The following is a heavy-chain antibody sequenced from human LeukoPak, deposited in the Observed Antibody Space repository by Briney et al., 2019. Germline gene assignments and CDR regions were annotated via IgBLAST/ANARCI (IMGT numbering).Heavy chain of an antibody. CDR1: GGSISSYY. J-gene: IGHJ3*02. CDR3: AREGSYSSSWYAFDI. D-gene: IGHD6-13*01. Sequence: ETLSLTCTVSGGSISSYYWSWIRQPPGKGLEWIGYIYYSGSTNYNPSLKSRVTISVDTSKNQFSLKLSSVTAADTAVYYCAREGSYSSSWYAFDIWGQGTMVTVSS. V-gene: IGHV4-59*01. CDR2: IYYSGST.